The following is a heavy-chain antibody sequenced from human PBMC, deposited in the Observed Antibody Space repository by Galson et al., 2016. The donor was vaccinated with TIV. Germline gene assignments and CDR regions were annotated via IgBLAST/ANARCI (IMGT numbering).Heavy chain of an antibody. CDR1: GFTFNTYK. CDR2: ISSRGTYT. V-gene: IGHV3-21*06. J-gene: IGHJ3*02. CDR3: ARDGARIGAHSAFDI. Sequence: SLRLSCAASGFTFNTYKMNWVRQAPGKGLEWISSISSRGTYTHYAASVKGRVTISRDNANNSLYLQMNSLRAEDTAVYYCARDGARIGAHSAFDIWGQGTMVTVSS. D-gene: IGHD3-16*01.